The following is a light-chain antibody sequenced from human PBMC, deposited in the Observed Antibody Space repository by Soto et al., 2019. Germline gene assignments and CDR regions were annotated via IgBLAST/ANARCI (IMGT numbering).Light chain of an antibody. J-gene: IGLJ3*02. V-gene: IGLV1-47*01. CDR3: AAWDDRLSGVV. Sequence: QSVLTQPPSASGTPGQRVTISCSGSISNLGSNFIYWYQQLPGADPKLLISRNNELPSGVPDRFSGSKSGTSASLAISGLRSEDEADYHCAAWDDRLSGVVFGGVTKLTVL. CDR2: RNN. CDR1: ISNLGSNF.